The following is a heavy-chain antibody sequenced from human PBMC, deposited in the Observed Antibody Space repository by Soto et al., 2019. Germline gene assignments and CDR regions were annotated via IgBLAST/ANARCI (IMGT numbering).Heavy chain of an antibody. J-gene: IGHJ3*02. Sequence: PSQTLSLTCATSGDSVSSNSAAWNWIRQSPSRGLEWLGRTYYRSKWYNDYAVSVKSRITINPDTSKNQFSLQLNSVTPEDTAVYYCARGPCGGDCYGDAFDIWGQGTMVTVSS. CDR3: ARGPCGGDCYGDAFDI. D-gene: IGHD2-21*02. CDR1: GDSVSSNSAA. CDR2: TYYRSKWYN. V-gene: IGHV6-1*01.